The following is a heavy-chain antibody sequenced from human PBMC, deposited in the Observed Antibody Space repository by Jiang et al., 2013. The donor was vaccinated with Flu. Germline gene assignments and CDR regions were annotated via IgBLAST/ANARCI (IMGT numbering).Heavy chain of an antibody. D-gene: IGHD3-10*01. CDR3: ARQSFGSDDFDY. V-gene: IGHV5-51*01. J-gene: IGHJ4*02. Sequence: GAEVKKPGESLKISCKGSGYSFPNYWIAWVRQMPGKGLEWMGVMYPGDSDTRYSPSFRGQVTISADKSISTAYLQWSSLKASDTAMYFCARQSFGSDDFDYWGRGTLVTVSS. CDR1: GYSFPNYW. CDR2: MYPGDSDT.